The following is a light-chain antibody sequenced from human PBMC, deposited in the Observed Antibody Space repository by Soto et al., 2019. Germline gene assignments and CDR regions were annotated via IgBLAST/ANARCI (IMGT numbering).Light chain of an antibody. CDR2: YAX. CDR3: QQYGGSPRST. J-gene: IGKJ5*01. CDR1: DRLSSVY. Sequence: EIVLTQSPGTLSLSRGERATLSXRASDRLSSVYLAWYQQKPXXPTRIXXXYAXNRATGILDRFSGSGSGRDFTLIINRLEPEDVAMYYCQQYGGSPRSTFGQGTRLEIK. V-gene: IGKV3-20*01.